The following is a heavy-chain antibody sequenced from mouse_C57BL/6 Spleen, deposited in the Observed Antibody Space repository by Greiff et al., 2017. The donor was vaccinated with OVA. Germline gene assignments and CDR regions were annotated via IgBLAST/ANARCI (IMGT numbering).Heavy chain of an antibody. D-gene: IGHD1-1*01. J-gene: IGHJ1*03. CDR3: ARGGYGSREFDV. CDR2: INPNNGGT. Sequence: EVQLQQSGPELVKPGASVKISCKASGYTFTDYYMNWVKQSHGKSLEWIGDINPNNGGTSYNQKFKGKATLTVDKSSSTAYMELRRLTSEDSAVYYCARGGYGSREFDVWGTGTTVTVSS. CDR1: GYTFTDYY. V-gene: IGHV1-26*01.